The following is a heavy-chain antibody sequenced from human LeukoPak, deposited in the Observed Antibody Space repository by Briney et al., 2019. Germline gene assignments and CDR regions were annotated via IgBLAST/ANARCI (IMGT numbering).Heavy chain of an antibody. Sequence: SETLSLTCTVSGGSISSYYWSWIRQPPGKGLEWIGYIYYSGSTNYNPSLKSRVTISVDSSKNQFSLKLSSVTAADTAVYYCARHGSSWYEKDYFDYWGQGTLVTVSS. CDR2: IYYSGST. J-gene: IGHJ4*02. D-gene: IGHD6-13*01. CDR1: GGSISSYY. V-gene: IGHV4-59*08. CDR3: ARHGSSWYEKDYFDY.